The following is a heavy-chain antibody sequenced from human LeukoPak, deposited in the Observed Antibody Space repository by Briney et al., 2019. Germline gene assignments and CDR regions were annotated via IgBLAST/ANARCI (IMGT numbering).Heavy chain of an antibody. D-gene: IGHD2-15*01. Sequence: PGGSLRLSCAASGFTFNSYWMSWVRQAPEKGPEWLANIRQDGSDKQYVASVKGRFTISRDNAKTSLYLQMNSLSAEDTAVYYCARHSRGSPIDDWGQGTLVTVSS. J-gene: IGHJ4*02. CDR2: IRQDGSDK. CDR1: GFTFNSYW. CDR3: ARHSRGSPIDD. V-gene: IGHV3-7*01.